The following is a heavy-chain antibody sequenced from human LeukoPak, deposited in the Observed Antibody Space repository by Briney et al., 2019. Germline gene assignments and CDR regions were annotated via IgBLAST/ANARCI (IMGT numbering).Heavy chain of an antibody. Sequence: PSETLSLTCTVSGGSISSSSYYWGWIRQPPGKGLEWIGSIYYSGSTYYNPSLKSRVTISVDTSKNQFSLKLSSVTAADTAVYYCARDLAYSSTFPAEPFDYWGQGTLVTVSS. CDR3: ARDLAYSSTFPAEPFDY. D-gene: IGHD6-13*01. CDR1: GGSISSSSYY. J-gene: IGHJ4*02. CDR2: IYYSGST. V-gene: IGHV4-39*07.